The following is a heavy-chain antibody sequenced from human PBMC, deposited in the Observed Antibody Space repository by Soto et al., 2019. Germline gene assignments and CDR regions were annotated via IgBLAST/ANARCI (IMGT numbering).Heavy chain of an antibody. Sequence: GGSLRLSCAASGFTFSTYWMSWVRQAPGKGLEWVANIKQDGSEKYFVDSVKGRFIISRDNAKNSLYLQMHSLRAEDTAVYYCARTSATPGTVFRGILIRPSYFDYWGQGTLVTVSS. CDR3: ARTSATPGTVFRGILIRPSYFDY. CDR2: IKQDGSEK. D-gene: IGHD3-10*01. CDR1: GFTFSTYW. V-gene: IGHV3-7*01. J-gene: IGHJ4*02.